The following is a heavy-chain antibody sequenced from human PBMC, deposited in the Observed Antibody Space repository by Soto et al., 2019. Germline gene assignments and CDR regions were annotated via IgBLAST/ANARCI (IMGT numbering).Heavy chain of an antibody. CDR2: ISYDGSNK. CDR3: ANFLRWMITPPPSDP. CDR1: GFTFSSYG. V-gene: IGHV3-30*18. D-gene: IGHD3-16*01. Sequence: GGSLRLSCAASGFTFSSYGMHWVRQAPGKGLEWVAVISYDGSNKYYADSVKGRFTISRDNSKNTLYLQMNSLRAEDTAVYYCANFLRWMITPPPSDPRGPGPLVTVSS. J-gene: IGHJ5*02.